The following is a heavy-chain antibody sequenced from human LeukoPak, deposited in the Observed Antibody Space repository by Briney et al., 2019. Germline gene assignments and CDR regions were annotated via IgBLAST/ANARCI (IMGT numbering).Heavy chain of an antibody. J-gene: IGHJ4*02. D-gene: IGHD2-2*01. CDR3: ARERRYCSSTSCYRDGLDY. CDR2: IYYSGST. Sequence: SETLSLTCTVSGGSISSYYWSWIRQPPGKGLEWIGYIYYSGSTNYNPSLKSRVTISVDTSKNQFSLKLSSVTAADTAVYYCARERRYCSSTSCYRDGLDYWGQGTLVTVSS. V-gene: IGHV4-59*01. CDR1: GGSISSYY.